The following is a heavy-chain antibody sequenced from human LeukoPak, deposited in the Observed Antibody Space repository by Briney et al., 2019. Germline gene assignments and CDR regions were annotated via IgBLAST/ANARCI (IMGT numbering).Heavy chain of an antibody. D-gene: IGHD3-3*01. J-gene: IGHJ4*02. V-gene: IGHV4-61*02. CDR2: IYTSGST. CDR1: GGSISSGSYY. Sequence: NPSQTLSLTCTVSGGSISSGSYYWSWIRQPAGKGLEWIGRIYTSGSTNYNPSLKSRVTISVDTSKNQFSLKLSSVTAADTAVYYCARFFGVVIPYYFDYWGQGTLVTVSS. CDR3: ARFFGVVIPYYFDY.